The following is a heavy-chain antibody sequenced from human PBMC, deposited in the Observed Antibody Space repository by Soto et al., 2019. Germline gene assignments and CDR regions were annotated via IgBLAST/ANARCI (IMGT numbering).Heavy chain of an antibody. CDR3: LRDIFGVVIFDS. J-gene: IGHJ4*02. Sequence: GGSLRLSCSASGFRFSDSAMHWVRQTPGKRLEYVSAISTNGRSTYYADSVKGRFTISRDDSKNTVHLQMSSLRAEDTAVYYCLRDIFGVVIFDSWGQGTPVTVSS. CDR1: GFRFSDSA. D-gene: IGHD3-3*01. V-gene: IGHV3-64D*06. CDR2: ISTNGRST.